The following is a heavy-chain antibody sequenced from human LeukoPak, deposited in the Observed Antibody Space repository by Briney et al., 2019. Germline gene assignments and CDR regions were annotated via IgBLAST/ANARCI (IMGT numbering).Heavy chain of an antibody. V-gene: IGHV4-39*01. CDR1: GGSISSSSYY. CDR3: ARHSGEILYYDFWSGYYPPFDY. Sequence: SETLSLTCTVSGGSISSSSYYWGWIRQPPGKGLEWIGSIYYSGSTYYNPSLKSRVTISVDTSKNQFSLKLSSVTAADTAVYYCARHSGEILYYDFWSGYYPPFDYWGQGTLVTVSS. D-gene: IGHD3-3*01. CDR2: IYYSGST. J-gene: IGHJ4*02.